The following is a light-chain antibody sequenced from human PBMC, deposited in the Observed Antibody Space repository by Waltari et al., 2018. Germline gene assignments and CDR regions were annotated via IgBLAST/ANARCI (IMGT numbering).Light chain of an antibody. V-gene: IGLV1-44*01. CDR2: SNN. CDR3: AAWDDSLNGSWV. J-gene: IGLJ3*02. CDR1: SSNIGSNT. Sequence: QSVLTQPPSASGTPGQRVTISCSGSSSNIGSNTVNWYQQLPGTAPKLLIYSNNQRATWVPDRFSGSKCVTSGSLAISGRQSEDEADYYCAAWDDSLNGSWVFGGGTKLTVL.